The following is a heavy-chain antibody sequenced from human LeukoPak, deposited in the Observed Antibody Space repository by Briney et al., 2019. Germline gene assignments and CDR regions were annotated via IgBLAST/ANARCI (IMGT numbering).Heavy chain of an antibody. CDR3: ARDSNDFWSGYFDY. CDR1: GGSISSGSYY. CDR2: IYSSGST. Sequence: SETLSLTCTVPGGSISSGSYYWSWIRQPAGKGLEWIGRIYSSGSTNYNPSLKSRVTISVDTSKNQLSLKLTSVTAADTAVYYCARDSNDFWSGYFDYWGQGTLVTVSS. D-gene: IGHD3-3*01. J-gene: IGHJ4*02. V-gene: IGHV4-61*02.